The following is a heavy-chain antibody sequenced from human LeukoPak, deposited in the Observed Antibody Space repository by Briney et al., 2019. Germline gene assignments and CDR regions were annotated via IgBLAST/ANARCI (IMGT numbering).Heavy chain of an antibody. D-gene: IGHD2-2*01. V-gene: IGHV4-39*07. CDR1: GGSISSSHYY. Sequence: SETLSLTCTVSGGSISSSHYYWGGIRQPPGRGLEWIGNIYYSGSTYYNPSLKSRVTISADTSKNQFSLKLSSVTAADTAVYYCATRQLRTAAMNYWGQGTLLTVSS. J-gene: IGHJ4*02. CDR2: IYYSGST. CDR3: ATRQLRTAAMNY.